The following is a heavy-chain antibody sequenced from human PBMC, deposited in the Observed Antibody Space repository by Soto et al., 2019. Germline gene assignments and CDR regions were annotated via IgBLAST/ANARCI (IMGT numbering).Heavy chain of an antibody. J-gene: IGHJ4*02. V-gene: IGHV3-23*01. CDR3: AKDRLLWFGELSLY. Sequence: EVQLLESGGGLVQPGGSLRLSCAASGFTFSSYAMSWVRQAPGKGLEWVSAISGSGGSTYYADSVKGRFTISRDNFKNTLYLQMNSLRAEDTAVYYCAKDRLLWFGELSLYWGQGTLVTVSS. D-gene: IGHD3-10*01. CDR2: ISGSGGST. CDR1: GFTFSSYA.